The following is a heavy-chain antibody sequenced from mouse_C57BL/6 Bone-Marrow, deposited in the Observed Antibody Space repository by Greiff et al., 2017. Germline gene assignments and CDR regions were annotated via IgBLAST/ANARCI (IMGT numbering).Heavy chain of an antibody. D-gene: IGHD1-1*01. CDR2: ISSGGSYT. V-gene: IGHV5-6*01. CDR3: ARHPLYYYSSSCAMDY. Sequence: EVQRVESGGDLVKPGGSLKLSCAASGFTFSSYGMSWVRQTPDKRMEWVATISSGGSYTYYPDSVKGRFTISRDNAKNTLYLHMSSLKSEDTAMYYCARHPLYYYSSSCAMDYWGQGTSVTVSS. CDR1: GFTFSSYG. J-gene: IGHJ4*01.